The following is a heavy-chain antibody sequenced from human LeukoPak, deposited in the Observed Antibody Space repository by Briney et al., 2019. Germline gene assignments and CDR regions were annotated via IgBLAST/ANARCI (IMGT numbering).Heavy chain of an antibody. CDR1: GGSISRSSYY. V-gene: IGHV4-39*01. D-gene: IGHD4-11*01. CDR2: IYYSGST. J-gene: IGHJ5*02. CDR3: ARHFGNYDYSNYRGHWFDP. Sequence: ASETLSLTCTVSGGSISRSSYYWGWIRQPPGKGLEWIGSIYYSGSTYYNPSLKSRVTISVDTSKNQFSLKLSSVTAADTAVYYCARHFGNYDYSNYRGHWFDPWGQGTLVTVSS.